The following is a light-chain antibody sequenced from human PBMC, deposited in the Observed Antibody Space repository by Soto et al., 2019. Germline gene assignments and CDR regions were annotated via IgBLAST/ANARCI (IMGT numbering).Light chain of an antibody. V-gene: IGLV2-8*01. CDR3: SSYAGNNVV. CDR1: SSDVGGYNY. Sequence: QSALTQPPSASGYPGQSVTISCTGTSSDVGGYNYVSWYQQHPGKAPKLMIYEVSKRPSGVPDRFSGSKSGNTASLTVSWRQAEDEADYYCSSYAGNNVVFGGGTKLTVL. CDR2: EVS. J-gene: IGLJ2*01.